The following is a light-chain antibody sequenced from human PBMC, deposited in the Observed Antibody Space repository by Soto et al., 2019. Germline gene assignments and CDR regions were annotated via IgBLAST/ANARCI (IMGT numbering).Light chain of an antibody. Sequence: DIVLTQSPATLPLSPGERATLSCRASQSVSSIYLAWYQQNPGQAPRLLIYGASSRATGIPDRFSDSGSGTDFTLTISRLEPEDFAVYYCQQYGSSTYTFGQGPRWIS. CDR3: QQYGSSTYT. V-gene: IGKV3-20*01. J-gene: IGKJ2*01. CDR1: QSVSSIY. CDR2: GAS.